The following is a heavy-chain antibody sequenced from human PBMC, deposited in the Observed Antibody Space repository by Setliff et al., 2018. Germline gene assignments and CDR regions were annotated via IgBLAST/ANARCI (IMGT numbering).Heavy chain of an antibody. Sequence: GGSLRLSCAASGFTFSSYAMTWVRQAPGKGLEWVSGISGYGSRTYYADSVKGRSTISRDNSQNSLYLQMNSLRAEDTAVYYCARTCSGSGCYAGLESWGQGTPVTVSS. CDR3: ARTCSGSGCYAGLES. CDR1: GFTFSSYA. D-gene: IGHD2-15*01. V-gene: IGHV3-23*01. J-gene: IGHJ4*02. CDR2: ISGYGSRT.